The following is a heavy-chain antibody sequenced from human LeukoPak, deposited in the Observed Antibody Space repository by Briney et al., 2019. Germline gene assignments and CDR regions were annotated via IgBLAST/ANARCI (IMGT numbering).Heavy chain of an antibody. CDR3: ATPRGEYYFDY. Sequence: GGSLTLSCAASGFTYSSYAMSWTRQAPGKGLEWVSAISGSGGSTYYADSVKGRFTISRYNSKNTLYLQMNSLRAEDTAVYYCATPRGEYYFDYWGQGTLVTVSS. D-gene: IGHD3-16*01. J-gene: IGHJ4*02. CDR1: GFTYSSYA. CDR2: ISGSGGST. V-gene: IGHV3-23*01.